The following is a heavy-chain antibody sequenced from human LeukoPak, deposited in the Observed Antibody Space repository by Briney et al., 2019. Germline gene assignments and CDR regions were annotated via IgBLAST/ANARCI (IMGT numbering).Heavy chain of an antibody. CDR3: ATGITEVRGVDYYDMNV. V-gene: IGHV1-18*01. D-gene: IGHD3-10*01. J-gene: IGHJ6*02. Sequence: GASVKVSCKASGYTFTSYGISSLRQAPGQGLEWMGWISAYNGNTKYAQKLHGRVTKTTNTSTSTAYMELRSLRSDDPAVYYCATGITEVRGVDYYDMNVWGQGTTVTVSS. CDR2: ISAYNGNT. CDR1: GYTFTSYG.